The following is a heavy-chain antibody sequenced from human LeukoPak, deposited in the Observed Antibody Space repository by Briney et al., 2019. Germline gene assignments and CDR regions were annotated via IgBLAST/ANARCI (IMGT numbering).Heavy chain of an antibody. CDR3: AKDEGAIWNSKNDPFDI. D-gene: IGHD1-7*01. CDR1: GFTFSDHV. J-gene: IGHJ3*02. Sequence: GGSLRLSCAASGFTFSDHVMHWVRQAPGMGLEWVAVISKDGSKTFYAGSVEGRFTFSRDNSENTLYLQMNYLKPEDTAVYYCAKDEGAIWNSKNDPFDIWGQGTMVTVSS. V-gene: IGHV3-30*17. CDR2: ISKDGSKT.